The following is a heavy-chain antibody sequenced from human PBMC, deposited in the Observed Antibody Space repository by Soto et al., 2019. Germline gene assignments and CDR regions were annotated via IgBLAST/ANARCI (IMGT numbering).Heavy chain of an antibody. CDR3: ASEEGHSGYDP. Sequence: LRLSCAASGLTFSTYSMNWVRQGPGKGLERVSSISSSSSYIYYAESVKGRFTISRDNATNSLYLQMNSLRAEDTAAYYCASEEGHSGYDPWGQATLVTVPS. J-gene: IGHJ5*02. V-gene: IGHV3-21*01. CDR2: ISSSSSYI. D-gene: IGHD5-12*01. CDR1: GLTFSTYS.